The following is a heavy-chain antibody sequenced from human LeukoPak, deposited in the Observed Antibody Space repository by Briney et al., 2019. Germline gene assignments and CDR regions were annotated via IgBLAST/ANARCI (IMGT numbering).Heavy chain of an antibody. CDR2: IKQDGSEK. D-gene: IGHD3-9*01. CDR3: ARVSYDILTGYYSANWFDP. Sequence: GGSLRLSCAASGFIFSSYWMSWVRQAPGKGLEWVANIKQDGSEKYYVDSVKGRFTISRDNSKNTLYLQMNSLRAEDTAVYYCARVSYDILTGYYSANWFDPWGQGTLVTVSS. J-gene: IGHJ5*02. V-gene: IGHV3-7*03. CDR1: GFIFSSYW.